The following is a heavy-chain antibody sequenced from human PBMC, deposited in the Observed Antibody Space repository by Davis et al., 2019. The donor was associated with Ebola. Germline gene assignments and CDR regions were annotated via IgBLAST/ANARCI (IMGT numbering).Heavy chain of an antibody. J-gene: IGHJ4*02. V-gene: IGHV1-2*05. CDR2: INPNSGGT. D-gene: IGHD6-19*01. CDR3: ARGPYDSSGWYYFDY. CDR1: GYTFTTYA. Sequence: AAPVKVSCKASGYTFTTYAMHWVRQAPGQGLEWMGRINPNSGGTNYAQKFQGRVTMTRDTSISTAYMELSRLRSDDTVVYYCARGPYDSSGWYYFDYWGQGTLVTVSS.